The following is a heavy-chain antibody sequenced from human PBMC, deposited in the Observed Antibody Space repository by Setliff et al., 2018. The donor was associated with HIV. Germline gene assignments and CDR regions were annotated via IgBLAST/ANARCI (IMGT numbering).Heavy chain of an antibody. Sequence: SGESLKISCTASGFTFINYEMNWVRQAPGKGLEWVAYISYSGSAIHYADSVKGRFTISRDNAKNSLYLQMNSLRAEDTAVYYCARDRVVGATLDPLDLWGQGTMVTVSS. J-gene: IGHJ3*01. V-gene: IGHV3-48*03. CDR2: ISYSGSAI. CDR1: GFTFINYE. D-gene: IGHD1-26*01. CDR3: ARDRVVGATLDPLDL.